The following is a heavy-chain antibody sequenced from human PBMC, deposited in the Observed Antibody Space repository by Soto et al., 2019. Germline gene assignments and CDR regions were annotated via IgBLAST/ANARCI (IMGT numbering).Heavy chain of an antibody. D-gene: IGHD3-3*01. J-gene: IGHJ4*02. CDR1: GFSISGYE. V-gene: IGHV3-23*01. CDR2: ISASGDAT. CDR3: AKNARNYDFWSTLDYFDS. Sequence: HPGGSLRLSCVASGFSISGYEMDWVRQAPGKGLEWVSLISASGDATYYADSVKGRFTISRGTSKNTLLLQMNSLRAEDTAIYYCAKNARNYDFWSTLDYFDSWGQGILVTVSS.